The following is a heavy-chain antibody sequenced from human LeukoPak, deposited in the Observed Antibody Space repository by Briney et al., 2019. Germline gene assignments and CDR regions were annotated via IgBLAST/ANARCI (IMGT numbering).Heavy chain of an antibody. Sequence: PGGSLRLSCTASGFTFGDYAMSWVRQAPGKGLEWVGFIRSKAYGGTTEYAASVKGRFTISRDDSKSIAYLQMNSLKTEDTAVYYCTSFGELLSLSYFDYWGQGTLVTV. CDR1: GFTFGDYA. CDR2: IRSKAYGGTT. J-gene: IGHJ4*02. CDR3: TSFGELLSLSYFDY. V-gene: IGHV3-49*04. D-gene: IGHD3-10*01.